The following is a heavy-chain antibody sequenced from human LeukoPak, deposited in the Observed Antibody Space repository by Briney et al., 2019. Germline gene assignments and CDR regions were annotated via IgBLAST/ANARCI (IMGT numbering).Heavy chain of an antibody. J-gene: IGHJ4*02. CDR1: GFAFSTFA. CDR2: LSGNGVKT. V-gene: IGHV3-23*01. CDR3: AKDLNYAFDD. Sequence: TGGSLRLSCAASGFAFSTFAMNWVRQAPGKGLEWVSALSGNGVKTYYADSVKGRFTISGDNSGNTLYLQMNSLRAEDTAIYFCAKDLNYAFDDWGQGAVVTVSS. D-gene: IGHD1-7*01.